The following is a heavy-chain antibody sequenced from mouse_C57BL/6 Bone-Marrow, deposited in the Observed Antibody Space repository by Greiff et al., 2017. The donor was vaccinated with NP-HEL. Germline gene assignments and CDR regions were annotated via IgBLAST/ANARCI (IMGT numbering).Heavy chain of an antibody. CDR2: IYPGDGDT. V-gene: IGHV1-82*01. Sequence: QVQLQQSGPELVKPGASVKISCKASGYAFSSSWMNWVKQRPGKGLEWIGRIYPGDGDTNYIGKFKGKATLTAAKSSRQAYMQLSSLASDDSAVYFCAKLGRGFDVWGTGTTVTVSS. J-gene: IGHJ1*03. CDR3: AKLGRGFDV. CDR1: GYAFSSSW. D-gene: IGHD4-1*01.